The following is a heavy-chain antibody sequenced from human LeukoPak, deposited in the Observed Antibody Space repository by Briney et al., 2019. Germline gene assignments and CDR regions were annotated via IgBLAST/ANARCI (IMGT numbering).Heavy chain of an antibody. D-gene: IGHD3-10*01. Sequence: SETLSLTCAAYGGSFSGYYWSWIRQPPGKGLEWIGEINHSGSTNYNPSLKSRVTISVDTSKNQFSLKLSSVTAADTAVYYCARRRRYYYGSGSYFFDWWGQGTLVTVSS. V-gene: IGHV4-34*01. CDR3: ARRRRYYYGSGSYFFDW. J-gene: IGHJ4*02. CDR1: GGSFSGYY. CDR2: INHSGST.